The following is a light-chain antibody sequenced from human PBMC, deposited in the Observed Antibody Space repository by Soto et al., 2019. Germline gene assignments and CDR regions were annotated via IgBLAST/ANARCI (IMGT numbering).Light chain of an antibody. CDR3: QQYNNWPFIT. Sequence: EIVMAQSPATLSVSPGERARLSCRASQSVRGNLAWYQQKPGQSPRLLIYGASSRATGIPARFSGSGSGTEFTLTISSLQSEDFAVYYCQQYNNWPFITLGQGTRLEI. J-gene: IGKJ5*01. CDR2: GAS. CDR1: QSVRGN. V-gene: IGKV3-15*01.